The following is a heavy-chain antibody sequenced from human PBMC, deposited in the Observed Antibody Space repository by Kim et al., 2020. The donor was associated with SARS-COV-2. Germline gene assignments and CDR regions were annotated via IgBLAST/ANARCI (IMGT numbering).Heavy chain of an antibody. D-gene: IGHD3-10*01. Sequence: KFQGRVTITADESTSTAYMELSSLRSEDTAVYYCARMRGSGSYYGGWFDPWGQGTLVTVSS. V-gene: IGHV1-69*01. J-gene: IGHJ5*02. CDR3: ARMRGSGSYYGGWFDP.